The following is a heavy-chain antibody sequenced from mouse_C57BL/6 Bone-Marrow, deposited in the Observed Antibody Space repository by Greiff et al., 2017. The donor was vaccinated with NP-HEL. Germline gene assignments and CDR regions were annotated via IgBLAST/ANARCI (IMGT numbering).Heavy chain of an antibody. CDR3: AREACISTVVAYYFDY. D-gene: IGHD1-1*01. V-gene: IGHV1-69*01. CDR2: IDPSDSYT. J-gene: IGHJ2*01. CDR1: GYTFTSYW. Sequence: QVQLQQPGAELVMPGASVKLSCKASGYTFTSYWMHWVKQRPGQGLEWIGEIDPSDSYTNYNQKFKGKSTLTVDKSSSTAYMQLSSLTSEDSAVYYCAREACISTVVAYYFDYWCRGTTLTVSS.